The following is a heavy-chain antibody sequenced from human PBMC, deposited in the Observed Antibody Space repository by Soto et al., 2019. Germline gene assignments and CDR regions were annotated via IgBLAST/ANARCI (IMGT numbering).Heavy chain of an antibody. CDR3: ARVTDPMDGDIVLMVYAKIMSYYYGMDV. J-gene: IGHJ6*02. CDR2: ISAYNGNT. CDR1: GYTFTSSG. D-gene: IGHD2-8*01. V-gene: IGHV1-18*01. Sequence: GASVKVSCKASGYTFTSSGISWVRQAPGQGLEWMGWISAYNGNTNYAQKLQGRVTMTTDTSTSTAYMELRSLRSGDTAVYYCARVTDPMDGDIVLMVYAKIMSYYYGMDVWGQGTTVTVSS.